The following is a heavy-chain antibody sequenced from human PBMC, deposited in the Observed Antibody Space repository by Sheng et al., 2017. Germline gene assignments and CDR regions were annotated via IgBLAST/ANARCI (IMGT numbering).Heavy chain of an antibody. CDR1: GGTFSSYA. CDR2: IIPILGIA. Sequence: QVQLVQSGAEVKKPGSSVKVSCKASGGTFSSYAISWVRQAPGQGLEWMGGIIPILGIANYAQKFQGRVTITADKSTSTAYMELSSLRSEDTAVYYCARESSYSSSSFGTSGLNWFDPWGQGTLVTVSS. V-gene: IGHV1-69*04. CDR3: ARESSYSSSSFGTSGLNWFDP. J-gene: IGHJ5*02. D-gene: IGHD6-13*01.